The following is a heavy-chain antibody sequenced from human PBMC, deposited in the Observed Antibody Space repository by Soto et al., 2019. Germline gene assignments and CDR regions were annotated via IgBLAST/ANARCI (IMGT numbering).Heavy chain of an antibody. CDR2: IWYDGSNK. CDR3: ARGAVYDSPRAFDI. V-gene: IGHV3-33*01. D-gene: IGHD3-22*01. J-gene: IGHJ3*02. Sequence: GGSLRLSCAASGFTFSSYGMHWVRQAPGKGLEWVAVIWYDGSNKYYADSVKGRFTISRDDSKNTLYLQMNSLRAEDTAVYYCARGAVYDSPRAFDIWGQGTMVTVSS. CDR1: GFTFSSYG.